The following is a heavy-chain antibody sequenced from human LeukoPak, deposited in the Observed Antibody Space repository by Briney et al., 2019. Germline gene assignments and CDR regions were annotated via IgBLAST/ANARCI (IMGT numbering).Heavy chain of an antibody. CDR2: ISAYNGNT. CDR1: GYTFTSYG. CDR3: AKSQTYYYDSSGYYNVEGGDHWFDP. J-gene: IGHJ5*02. Sequence: ASVKVSCKASGYTFTSYGISWVRQAPGQGLEWMGWISAYNGNTNYAQKLQGRVTMTTDTSTSTAYMELRSLRSDDTAVYYCAKSQTYYYDSSGYYNVEGGDHWFDPWGQGTLVTVSS. V-gene: IGHV1-18*01. D-gene: IGHD3-22*01.